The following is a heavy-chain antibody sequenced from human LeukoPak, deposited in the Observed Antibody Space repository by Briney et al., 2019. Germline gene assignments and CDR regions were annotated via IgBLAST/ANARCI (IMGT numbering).Heavy chain of an antibody. CDR2: ISAYNGNT. D-gene: IGHD6-13*01. CDR1: GYSFTGYH. V-gene: IGHV1-18*04. Sequence: ASVKVSCKASGYSFTGYHMHWVRQAPGQGLEWMGWISAYNGNTNYAQKLQGRVTMTTDTSTSTAYMELRSLRSDDTAVYYCARGKQLVPNNYWGQGTLVTVSS. CDR3: ARGKQLVPNNY. J-gene: IGHJ4*02.